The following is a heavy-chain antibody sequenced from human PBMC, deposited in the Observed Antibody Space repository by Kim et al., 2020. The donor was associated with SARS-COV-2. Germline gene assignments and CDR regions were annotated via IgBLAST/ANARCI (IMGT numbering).Heavy chain of an antibody. J-gene: IGHJ6*02. CDR1: GGSISSGDYY. CDR2: IYYSGST. CDR3: ARDAPTYSGSYYNVYYGMDV. D-gene: IGHD3-10*01. Sequence: SETLSLTCTVSGGSISSGDYYWSWIRQPQGKGLEWIGYIYYSGSTYYNPSLKSRVTISVDTSKNQFSLKLSSVTAADTAVYYCARDAPTYSGSYYNVYYGMDVWGQGTTVTVSS. V-gene: IGHV4-30-4*01.